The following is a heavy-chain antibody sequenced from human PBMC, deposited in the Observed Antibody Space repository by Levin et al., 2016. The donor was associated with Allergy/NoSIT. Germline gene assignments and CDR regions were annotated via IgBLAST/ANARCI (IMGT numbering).Heavy chain of an antibody. CDR3: ARLPSLHRETWFDP. J-gene: IGHJ5*02. CDR2: IYSGGST. V-gene: IGHV3-53*01. Sequence: WIRQPPGKGLEWVSVIYSGGSTYYADSVKGRFTISRDNSKNTLYLQMNSLRAEDTAVYYCARLPSLHRETWFDPWGQGTLVTVSS.